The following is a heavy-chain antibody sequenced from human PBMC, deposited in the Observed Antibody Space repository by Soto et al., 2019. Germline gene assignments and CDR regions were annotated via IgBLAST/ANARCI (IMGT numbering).Heavy chain of an antibody. CDR3: ARGTNRGSWYENWFDP. Sequence: SETLSLTCTVSGGSISSGDYYWSWIRQPPGKGLEWIGYIYYSGSTYYNPSLKSRVTISVDTSKNQFSLKLSSVTAADTAVYYCARGTNRGSWYENWFDPWGQGTLVTVSS. J-gene: IGHJ5*02. CDR2: IYYSGST. V-gene: IGHV4-30-4*01. CDR1: GGSISSGDYY. D-gene: IGHD6-13*01.